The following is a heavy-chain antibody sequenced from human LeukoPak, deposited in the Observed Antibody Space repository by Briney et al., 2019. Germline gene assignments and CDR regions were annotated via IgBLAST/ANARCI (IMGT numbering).Heavy chain of an antibody. D-gene: IGHD1-1*01. CDR1: GFTFSSYA. J-gene: IGHJ4*02. CDR2: ISSNGINT. V-gene: IGHV3-64D*09. CDR3: VKDHDRNWNDKGYFDY. Sequence: RSGGSLRLSCSASGFTFSSYAMHWVRQAPGKGLECVSAISSNGINTYYADSVKGRFTISRDNSKGTLDLQMSSLRVEDTAVYYCVKDHDRNWNDKGYFDYWGQGTLVTVSS.